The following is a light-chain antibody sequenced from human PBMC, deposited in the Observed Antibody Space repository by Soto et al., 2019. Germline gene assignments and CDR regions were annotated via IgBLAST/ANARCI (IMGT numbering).Light chain of an antibody. CDR1: QSISSY. V-gene: IGKV1-39*01. CDR2: GAV. J-gene: IGKJ4*01. CDR3: QQSYSSPRT. Sequence: DIHMTQSPSSLSASVGDRVTVTCRASQSISSYLNWYQQKPGKAPKLLIYGAVNLQSGVPSRFSGSGSGTDFTLTISSLQPEDFATYYCQQSYSSPRTFGGGTKVDIK.